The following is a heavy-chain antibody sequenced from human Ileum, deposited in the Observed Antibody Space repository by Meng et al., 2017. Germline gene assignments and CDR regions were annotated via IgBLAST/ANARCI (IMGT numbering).Heavy chain of an antibody. J-gene: IGHJ4*02. CDR2: IYSSGSI. D-gene: IGHD3-10*01. V-gene: IGHV4-61*01. Sequence: QVQQQESGQGLVRPSGTLSLTWPVSGGSVSSGFYYWSWIRQPPGKGLEWIGYIYSSGSINYNPSLKSRVTISVDTSKNQFSLNLSSVTAADTAVYYCARERIRELGLFDSWGQGTLVTVSS. CDR1: GGSVSSGFYY. CDR3: ARERIRELGLFDS.